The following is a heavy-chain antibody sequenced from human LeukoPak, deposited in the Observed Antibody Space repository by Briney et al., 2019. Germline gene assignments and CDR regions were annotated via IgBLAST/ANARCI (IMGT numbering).Heavy chain of an antibody. Sequence: GGSLRLSCAASGFTFSSYGMHWVRQAPGKGLEWVAFIRYDGSNKYYADSVKGRFTISRDNSKNTLYLQMNGLRAEDTAVYYCAKEERWPDSYKDVWGKGTTVTVSS. V-gene: IGHV3-30*02. D-gene: IGHD6-19*01. CDR2: IRYDGSNK. CDR3: AKEERWPDSYKDV. CDR1: GFTFSSYG. J-gene: IGHJ6*03.